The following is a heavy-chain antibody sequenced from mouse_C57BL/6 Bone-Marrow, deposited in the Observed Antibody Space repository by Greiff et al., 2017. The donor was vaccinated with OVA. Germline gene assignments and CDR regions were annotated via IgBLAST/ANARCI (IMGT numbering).Heavy chain of an antibody. J-gene: IGHJ3*01. CDR3: ARGIYYYGSSLFAY. Sequence: DVQLQESGPVLVKPGASVKMSCKASGYTFTDYYMNWVKQSHGKSLEWIGVINPYNGGTSYNQKFKGKATLTVDKSSSTAYMELNSLTSEDSAVYYCARGIYYYGSSLFAYWGQGTLVTVSA. CDR1: GYTFTDYY. CDR2: INPYNGGT. V-gene: IGHV1-19*01. D-gene: IGHD1-1*01.